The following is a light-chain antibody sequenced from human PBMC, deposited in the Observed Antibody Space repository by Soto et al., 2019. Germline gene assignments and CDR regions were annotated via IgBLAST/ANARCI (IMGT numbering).Light chain of an antibody. J-gene: IGKJ1*01. CDR1: HSVATN. CDR3: QQYNDWPPPRT. CDR2: GAS. Sequence: ILVTQSPATLSVSPGERVTLSCTTSHSVATNLAWYQQKPGQSPRRLIFGASTRANGVPDRFSGSGSETECPLTILRLQSEEFAVYFCQQYNDWPPPRTFGQGTRVEI. V-gene: IGKV3-15*01.